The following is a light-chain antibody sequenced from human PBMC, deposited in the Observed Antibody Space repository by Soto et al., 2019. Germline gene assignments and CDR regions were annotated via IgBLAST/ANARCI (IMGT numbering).Light chain of an antibody. CDR1: QTISTY. CDR3: QQSFSAPLT. V-gene: IGKV1-39*01. J-gene: IGKJ4*01. Sequence: DIQMTQSPSSLSASVGDRVTISCRASQTISTYLHWYQHKPGEAPKSLIYAASKLRSGVPSRFSATGTETDFTLIITDLQPADFATYYCQQSFSAPLTFGEGTKVEIK. CDR2: AAS.